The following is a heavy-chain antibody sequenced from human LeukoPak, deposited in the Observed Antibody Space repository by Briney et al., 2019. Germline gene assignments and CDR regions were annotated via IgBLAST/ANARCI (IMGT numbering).Heavy chain of an antibody. D-gene: IGHD4-11*01. CDR2: VPYNGRT. Sequence: TPSETLSLTCSVSGDSISTYYWSWVRQAPGKGLEWIGHVPYNGRTNYNPSLKSRATISLGTSKSHFSLTLNSMTPADTAIYYCVREHGSWSYRYYFFVDVWGKGTTVTVSS. CDR3: VREHGSWSYRYYFFVDV. CDR1: GDSISTYY. J-gene: IGHJ6*03. V-gene: IGHV4-59*01.